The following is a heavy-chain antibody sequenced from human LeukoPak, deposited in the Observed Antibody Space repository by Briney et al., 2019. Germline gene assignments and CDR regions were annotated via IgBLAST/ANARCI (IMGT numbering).Heavy chain of an antibody. CDR3: VRDQGRLFGVVIPPYFDY. V-gene: IGHV4-39*02. CDR2: IYYSGST. D-gene: IGHD3-3*01. CDR1: GGSISSSSYY. Sequence: SETLSLTCTVSGGSISSSSYYWGWIRQPPGKGLEWIGSIYYSGSTYYNPSLKSRVTISVDTSKNQFSLKLSSVTAADTAMYYCVRDQGRLFGVVIPPYFDYWGQGTLVTVSS. J-gene: IGHJ4*02.